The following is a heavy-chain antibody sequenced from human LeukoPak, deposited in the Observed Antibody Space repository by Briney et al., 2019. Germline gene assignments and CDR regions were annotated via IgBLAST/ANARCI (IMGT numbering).Heavy chain of an antibody. CDR2: IYPGDSDT. Sequence: NPGESLKISCKGSGYSFTSYWIGWVRQMPGKGLEWMGIIYPGDSDTRYSPSFQGQVTISADKSIRTAYLQWSSLKASDTAMYYCARLRYYDFWSGYSAYNWFDPWGQGTLVTVSS. J-gene: IGHJ5*02. V-gene: IGHV5-51*01. CDR3: ARLRYYDFWSGYSAYNWFDP. CDR1: GYSFTSYW. D-gene: IGHD3-3*01.